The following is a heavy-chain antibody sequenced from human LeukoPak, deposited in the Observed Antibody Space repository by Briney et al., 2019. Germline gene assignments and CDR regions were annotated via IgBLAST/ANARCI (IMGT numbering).Heavy chain of an antibody. Sequence: GGSLRLSCAASGFTFSSYWMSWVRQAPGKGLEWVANIKQDGSGKYYVDSVKGRFTISRDNAKNSLYLQMNSLRAEDTAVYYCAREPLGYCSGGSCPGHAFDIWGQGTMVTVSS. CDR1: GFTFSSYW. CDR2: IKQDGSGK. J-gene: IGHJ3*02. D-gene: IGHD2-15*01. V-gene: IGHV3-7*01. CDR3: AREPLGYCSGGSCPGHAFDI.